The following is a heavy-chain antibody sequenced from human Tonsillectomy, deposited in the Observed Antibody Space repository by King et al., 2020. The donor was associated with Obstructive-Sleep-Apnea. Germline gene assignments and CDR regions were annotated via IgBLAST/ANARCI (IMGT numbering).Heavy chain of an antibody. V-gene: IGHV3-30-3*01. CDR1: GFTFSSFA. Sequence: VQLVESGGGVVQPGRSLRLSCAASGFTFSSFAVHWVRRAPGKGLEWVAVISYDGDNKYYADSVKGRFTISRDTSQNTLYLQMNSLRAEDTAVYYCARAQPYCSGGGCSLFDYWGQGTLVTVSS. CDR2: ISYDGDNK. CDR3: ARAQPYCSGGGCSLFDY. D-gene: IGHD2-15*01. J-gene: IGHJ4*02.